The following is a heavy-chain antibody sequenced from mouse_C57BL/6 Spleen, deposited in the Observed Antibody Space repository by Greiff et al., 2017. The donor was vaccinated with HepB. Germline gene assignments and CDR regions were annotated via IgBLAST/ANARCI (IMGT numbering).Heavy chain of an antibody. D-gene: IGHD1-1*01. Sequence: VQLQQSGPELVKPGASVKISCKASGYAFSSSWMNWVKQRPGKGLEWIGRIYPGDGDTNYNGKFKGKATLTADKSSSTAYMQLSSLTSEDSAVYLCARRDGSDAMDYWGQGTSVTVSS. CDR2: IYPGDGDT. CDR3: ARRDGSDAMDY. CDR1: GYAFSSSW. J-gene: IGHJ4*01. V-gene: IGHV1-82*01.